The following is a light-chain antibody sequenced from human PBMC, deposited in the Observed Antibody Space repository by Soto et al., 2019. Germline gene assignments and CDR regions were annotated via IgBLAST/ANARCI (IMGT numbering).Light chain of an antibody. CDR3: HQYGSSPQT. Sequence: EMVLTQSPGTLSLSPGERSTLSCIASQSVSSSYLAWYQQKPGQAPRLLIYGASSRATGIPDRFTGSGSGTDFTLTISRLEPEDFAVFYCHQYGSSPQTFGQGTKVHIK. CDR2: GAS. CDR1: QSVSSSY. V-gene: IGKV3-20*01. J-gene: IGKJ1*01.